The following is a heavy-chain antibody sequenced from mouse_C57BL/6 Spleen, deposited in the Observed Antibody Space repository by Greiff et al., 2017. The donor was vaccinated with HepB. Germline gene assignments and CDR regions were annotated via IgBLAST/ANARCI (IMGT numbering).Heavy chain of an antibody. V-gene: IGHV2-4*01. CDR3: ASYDYDEGFAY. J-gene: IGHJ3*01. CDR1: GFSLTSYG. D-gene: IGHD2-4*01. Sequence: QVQLQQSGPGLVQPSQRLSITCTVSGFSLTSYGVHWVRQPPGKGLEWLGVIWSGGSTDYNAAFISRLSISKDNSKSQVFFKMNSLQADDTAIYYCASYDYDEGFAYWGQGTLVTVSA. CDR2: IWSGGST.